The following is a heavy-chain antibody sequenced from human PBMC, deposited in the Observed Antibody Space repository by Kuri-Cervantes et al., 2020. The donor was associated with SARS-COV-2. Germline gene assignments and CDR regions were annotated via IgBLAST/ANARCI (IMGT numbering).Heavy chain of an antibody. CDR1: GYIFTGYY. CDR3: ARSQGIRGEDTGMVYYQYYMDV. V-gene: IGHV1-2*02. J-gene: IGHJ6*03. Sequence: ASVKVSCKASGYIFTGYYMHWVRQAPGQGPEWMGWINPNGGTNSAQKFQGRVTMTRDTSISTAYTELSGLRSEDTAVYYCARSQGIRGEDTGMVYYQYYMDVWGKGTTVTVSS. D-gene: IGHD5-18*01. CDR2: INPNGGT.